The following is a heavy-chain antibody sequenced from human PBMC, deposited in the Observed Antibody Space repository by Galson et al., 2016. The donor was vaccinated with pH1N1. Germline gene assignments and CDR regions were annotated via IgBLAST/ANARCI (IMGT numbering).Heavy chain of an antibody. J-gene: IGHJ4*02. CDR2: ISDGGGST. Sequence: SLRLSCAASRFTFSNYWMTWVRQAPGKGLEWVSLISDGGGSTYYADSVKGRFTISRDNSKNTLYLQMNSLRAEDTAVYYCAKSLGFRNCFDYWGQGTLVTVSS. CDR3: AKSLGFRNCFDY. D-gene: IGHD3-16*01. V-gene: IGHV3-23*01. CDR1: RFTFSNYW.